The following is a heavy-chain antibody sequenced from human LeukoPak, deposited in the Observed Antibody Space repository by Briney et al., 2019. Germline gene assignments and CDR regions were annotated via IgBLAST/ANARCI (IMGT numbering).Heavy chain of an antibody. V-gene: IGHV3-23*01. CDR3: AKGGSGWHVDYYYYYNMDV. D-gene: IGHD6-19*01. J-gene: IGHJ6*03. Sequence: GGTLRLSCAASGFTFSSYGMSWVRQAPGKGLEWVSAISGSGGSTYYADSVKGRFTISRDNSKNTLYLQMNSLRAEDTAVYYCAKGGSGWHVDYYYYYNMDVWGKGTTVTISS. CDR2: ISGSGGST. CDR1: GFTFSSYG.